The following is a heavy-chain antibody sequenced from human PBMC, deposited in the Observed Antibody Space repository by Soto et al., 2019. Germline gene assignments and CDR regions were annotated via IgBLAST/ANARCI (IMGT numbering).Heavy chain of an antibody. CDR1: GFTFSSYA. V-gene: IGHV3-30-3*01. D-gene: IGHD4-17*01. Sequence: QVQLAESGGGVVQPGRSLRLSCNGSGFTFSSYAIQWVRQAPGKGLEWVAAISDDGTNKHTADSVKGRFTISRDNSRNTVYLQVNSLRVEDTAVYYCVRRLTTTVTAMGYWGQGTPVTVSS. CDR3: VRRLTTTVTAMGY. J-gene: IGHJ4*02. CDR2: ISDDGTNK.